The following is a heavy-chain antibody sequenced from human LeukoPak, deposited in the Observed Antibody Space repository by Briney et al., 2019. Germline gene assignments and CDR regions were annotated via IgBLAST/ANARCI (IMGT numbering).Heavy chain of an antibody. CDR2: IYYSGST. CDR1: GGSISSYY. V-gene: IGHV4-59*01. D-gene: IGHD3-22*01. J-gene: IGHJ6*03. CDR3: TRGSIAYYYMGV. Sequence: PSETLSLTCTVSGGSISSYYWSWIRQPPGKGLEWIGNIYYSGSTNYNPSLKSRVTISVDTSKNQFSLKLSSVTAAGTAVYYCTRGSIAYYYMGVWGKGTTVTISS.